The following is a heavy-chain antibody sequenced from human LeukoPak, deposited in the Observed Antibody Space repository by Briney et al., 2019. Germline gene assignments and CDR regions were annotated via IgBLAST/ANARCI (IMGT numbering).Heavy chain of an antibody. D-gene: IGHD3-22*01. Sequence: GESLKISCKGSGYSFTSYWIGWVRQMPGKGLEWMGIIYPGDSNSRYSPSFQGQVTISADKSISTAYLQWSSPRASDTAIYYCATRRNYYDSSGHQNWFDPWGQGTLVTVSS. CDR3: ATRRNYYDSSGHQNWFDP. CDR2: IYPGDSNS. V-gene: IGHV5-51*01. CDR1: GYSFTSYW. J-gene: IGHJ5*02.